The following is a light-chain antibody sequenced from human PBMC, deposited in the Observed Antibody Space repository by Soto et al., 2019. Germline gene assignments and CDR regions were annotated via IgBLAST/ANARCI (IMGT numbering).Light chain of an antibody. V-gene: IGKV1-5*03. J-gene: IGKJ2*01. CDR2: KAS. CDR3: QQAYSFPHT. Sequence: DIHMTQSPSTLSASVGDRVTITCRASQSISGWLAWYQQKPGKAPKLLLYKASTLESGVPSRFSGSGSGTEFTLTISSLQPDDFATYYCQQAYSFPHTFGQGTKLEIK. CDR1: QSISGW.